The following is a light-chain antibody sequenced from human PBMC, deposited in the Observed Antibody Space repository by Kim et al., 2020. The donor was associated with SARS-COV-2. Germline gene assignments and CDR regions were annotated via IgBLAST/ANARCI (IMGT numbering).Light chain of an antibody. CDR2: GKN. J-gene: IGLJ2*01. Sequence: ALGQKVRITRQGDSLRSYYASWYQQKPGQAPVLVIYGKNNRPSGIPDRFSGSSSGNTASLTLTGAQAEDEADYYCNSRDSSGNHVVFGGGTQLTVL. CDR1: SLRSYY. CDR3: NSRDSSGNHVV. V-gene: IGLV3-19*01.